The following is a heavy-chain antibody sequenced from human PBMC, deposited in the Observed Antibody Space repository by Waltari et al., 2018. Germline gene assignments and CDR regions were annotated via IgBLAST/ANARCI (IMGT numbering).Heavy chain of an antibody. CDR3: ARDVAGSQGGAFDI. Sequence: QVQLVQSGTEVKKPGASVKVSCKASGYPFTADYMHWLRQAPGQGLEWMGCINPNSDDANYAQMFQGGVTMTMDTSIDTGYLELSSLRSDDTAVYYCARDVAGSQGGAFDIWGQGTMVTVSS. J-gene: IGHJ3*02. CDR1: GYPFTADY. V-gene: IGHV1-2*02. D-gene: IGHD6-19*01. CDR2: INPNSDDA.